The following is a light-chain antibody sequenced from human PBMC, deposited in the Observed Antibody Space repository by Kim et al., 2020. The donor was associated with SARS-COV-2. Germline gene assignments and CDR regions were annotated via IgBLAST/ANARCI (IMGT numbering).Light chain of an antibody. J-gene: IGLJ2*01. V-gene: IGLV2-8*01. CDR3: SSYAGSNNFVV. Sequence: QSALTQPPSASGSPGQSVTISCTGTSSDIGGYNYVSWYQQHPGKVPKLMIYEVSKRPSGVPDRFSGSKSDNTASLTVSGLQAEDEADYYCSSYAGSNNFVVFGGGTNLTVL. CDR1: SSDIGGYNY. CDR2: EVS.